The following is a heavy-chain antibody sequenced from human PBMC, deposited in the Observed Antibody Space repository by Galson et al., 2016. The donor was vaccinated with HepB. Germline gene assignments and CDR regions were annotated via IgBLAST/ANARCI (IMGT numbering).Heavy chain of an antibody. CDR3: VKDKVASPFAYCDY. CDR2: ISDNGGGT. Sequence: SLRLSCAASGFSFSSYALHWVRQAPGKGLEYVSGISDNGGGTHYADSVKGRFTISRDNSRNTLYLQLSSLRAEDTALYSCVKDKVASPFAYCDYWGQGTLVTVSS. CDR1: GFSFSSYA. J-gene: IGHJ4*02. V-gene: IGHV3-64D*09.